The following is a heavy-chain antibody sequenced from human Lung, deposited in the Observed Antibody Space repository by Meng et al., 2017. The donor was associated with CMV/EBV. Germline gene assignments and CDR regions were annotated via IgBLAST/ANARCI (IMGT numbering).Heavy chain of an antibody. CDR3: AGDLLGYSAYGVRYFDL. CDR2: ISGTSSTI. V-gene: IGHV3-11*01. D-gene: IGHD5-12*01. J-gene: IGHJ2*01. CDR1: FTFSDHY. Sequence: FTFSDHYMSWIRQTPGKGLEWLSYISGTSSTIYEASSAKGRFTVSRDNAKKSLYLQMNSLRAEDTAVYYCAGDLLGYSAYGVRYFDLWGRGTLVTVSS.